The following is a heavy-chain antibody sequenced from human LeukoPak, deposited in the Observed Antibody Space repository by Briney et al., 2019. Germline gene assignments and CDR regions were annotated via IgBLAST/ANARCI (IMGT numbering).Heavy chain of an antibody. J-gene: IGHJ4*02. CDR3: ARWAPAYGGNSLDY. CDR2: IYYSGST. V-gene: IGHV4-59*12. D-gene: IGHD4-23*01. CDR1: GVSISSYY. Sequence: SETLSLTCTASGVSISSYYWSWIRQPPGKGLEWIGDIYYSGSTNYKPSLKRRVTISVDTSKNQFSLKLSSVTAADTAVYYCARWAPAYGGNSLDYWGQGTLVTVSS.